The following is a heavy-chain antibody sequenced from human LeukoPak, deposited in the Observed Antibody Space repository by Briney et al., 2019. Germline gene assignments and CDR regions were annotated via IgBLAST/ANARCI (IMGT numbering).Heavy chain of an antibody. V-gene: IGHV4-39*01. Sequence: SETLSLTCTVSGGSISSSSYYWGWIRQPPRKGLEWIGSIYYSGSTYYNPSLKSRVTISVDTSKNQFSLNLSSVTAADTAVYYCATVRRGFGESSKYYSYYYMDVWGKGPRSPSP. CDR1: GGSISSSSYY. D-gene: IGHD3-10*01. CDR2: IYYSGST. CDR3: ATVRRGFGESSKYYSYYYMDV. J-gene: IGHJ6*03.